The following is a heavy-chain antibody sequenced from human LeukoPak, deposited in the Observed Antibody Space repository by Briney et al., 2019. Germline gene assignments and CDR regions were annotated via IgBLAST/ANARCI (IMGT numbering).Heavy chain of an antibody. Sequence: PSETLSLTCTVSGGSISSGSYYWSWIRQPAGKGLEWIGRIYTSGSTNYNPSLKSRVTISVDTSKNQFSLKLSSVAAADTAVDFWGRDCLTFWGGSGSSYYYYYHYMDLWGKGTTVTVSS. CDR3: GRDCLTFWGGSGSSYYYYYHYMDL. D-gene: IGHD3-16*01. V-gene: IGHV4-61*02. CDR1: GGSISSGSYY. CDR2: IYTSGST. J-gene: IGHJ6*03.